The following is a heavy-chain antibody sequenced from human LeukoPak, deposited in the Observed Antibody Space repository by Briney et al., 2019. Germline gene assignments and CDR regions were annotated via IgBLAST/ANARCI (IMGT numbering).Heavy chain of an antibody. CDR3: ARESRGYYDSSGYYWDY. CDR2: ISAYNGNT. J-gene: IGHJ4*02. CDR1: GYTFTNYG. V-gene: IGHV1-18*01. D-gene: IGHD3-22*01. Sequence: ASVKVSCKASGYTFTNYGISWVRQAPGQGLEWMGWISAYNGNTNYAQKLQGRVTMTTDTSTSTAYMELRSLRSDDTAVYYCARESRGYYDSSGYYWDYWGQGTLVTVSS.